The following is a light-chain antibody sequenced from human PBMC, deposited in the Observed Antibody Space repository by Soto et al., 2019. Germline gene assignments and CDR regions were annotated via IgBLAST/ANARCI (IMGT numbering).Light chain of an antibody. CDR2: KAS. CDR3: QQYNSYPSP. V-gene: IGKV1-5*03. J-gene: IGKJ1*01. Sequence: DIQMTQSPSTLSGSVGDRVTITCRASQTISSWLAWYQQKPGKAPKLLIYKASTLKSGVPSRFSGSGSGTEFTLTISSLQPDDFATYYCQQYNSYPSPFGQGTKVDIK. CDR1: QTISSW.